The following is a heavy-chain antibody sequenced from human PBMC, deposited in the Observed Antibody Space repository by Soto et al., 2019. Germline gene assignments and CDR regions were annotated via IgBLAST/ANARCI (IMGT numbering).Heavy chain of an antibody. CDR1: GGSISSSSYY. Sequence: QLQLQESGPGLVKPSETLSLTCTVSGGSISSSSYYWGWIRQPPGKGLEWIGSIYYSGSTYYNPSXXSRVTMSVDTPXXXFXXKRSSVTAADTAVYYCACIFSGGYGYGFYYYGMDVWGQGTTVTVSS. D-gene: IGHD5-18*01. J-gene: IGHJ6*02. CDR3: ACIFSGGYGYGFYYYGMDV. CDR2: IYYSGST. V-gene: IGHV4-39*01.